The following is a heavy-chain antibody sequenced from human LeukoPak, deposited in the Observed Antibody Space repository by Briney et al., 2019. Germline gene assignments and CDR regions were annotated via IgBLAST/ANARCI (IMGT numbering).Heavy chain of an antibody. Sequence: GESLKISCKGSGYSFTSYWIGWVRQMPGKGLEWMGIIYPGDSDTRYSPSFQGQVTISADKSISTAYLQWSSLKASDTAMYYCARLHYDSSGYHYSTEIYYFDYWGQGTLVTVSS. J-gene: IGHJ4*02. V-gene: IGHV5-51*01. CDR1: GYSFTSYW. CDR2: IYPGDSDT. CDR3: ARLHYDSSGYHYSTEIYYFDY. D-gene: IGHD3-22*01.